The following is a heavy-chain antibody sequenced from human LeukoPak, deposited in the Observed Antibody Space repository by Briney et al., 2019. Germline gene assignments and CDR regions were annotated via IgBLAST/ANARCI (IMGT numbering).Heavy chain of an antibody. Sequence: QPGGSLRLSCAASGFILSSYAMNWVRQAPGKGLEWVSGISGSGSAYYADSVKGRFSISRDKSKNTVYLQMDSLRAEDTAVHYCAKRGAEVGASVAPGDYWGQGTLLTVSS. D-gene: IGHD1-26*01. CDR1: GFILSSYA. CDR2: ISGSGSA. V-gene: IGHV3-23*01. J-gene: IGHJ4*02. CDR3: AKRGAEVGASVAPGDY.